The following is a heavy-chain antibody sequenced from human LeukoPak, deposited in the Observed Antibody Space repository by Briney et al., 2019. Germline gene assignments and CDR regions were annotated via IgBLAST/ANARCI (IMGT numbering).Heavy chain of an antibody. Sequence: SETLSLTCTVSGGSIDSRSHYWGWIRQPPGKGLEWIGSFYYSVSTYYNPSLKSRVTISVDTSKNQFSLKVNSVTAADTAVYFCARHYPSVSNRFDPWGQGTLVTVSA. CDR1: GGSIDSRSHY. J-gene: IGHJ5*02. V-gene: IGHV4-39*01. D-gene: IGHD3-16*02. CDR2: FYYSVST. CDR3: ARHYPSVSNRFDP.